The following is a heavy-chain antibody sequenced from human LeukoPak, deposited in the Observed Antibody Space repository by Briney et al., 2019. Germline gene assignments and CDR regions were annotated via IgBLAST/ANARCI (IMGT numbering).Heavy chain of an antibody. CDR1: GFTVSSNY. D-gene: IGHD4-11*01. CDR3: ASRSTVTTDRFWFDP. V-gene: IGHV3-53*01. Sequence: GGSLRLSCAASGFTVSSNYMSWVRQAPGKGLEWVSVIYSGGSTSYADSVKGRFTISRDNSKNTLYLQMNSLRAEDTAVYYCASRSTVTTDRFWFDPWGQGTLVTVSS. J-gene: IGHJ5*02. CDR2: IYSGGST.